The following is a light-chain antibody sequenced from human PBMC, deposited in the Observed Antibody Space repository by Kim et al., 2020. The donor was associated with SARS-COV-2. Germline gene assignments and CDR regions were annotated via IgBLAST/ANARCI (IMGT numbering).Light chain of an antibody. CDR3: QQYDSSPLT. CDR1: QSVSSSY. Sequence: EIVLTQSPGTLSLSPGERPTLSCRASQSVSSSYLAWYQQKPGQAPRLLIYGASSRATGIPDRFSGSGSGTDFTLTISRLEPEDFAVYYCQQYDSSPLTFGGGTKLEI. V-gene: IGKV3-20*01. J-gene: IGKJ4*01. CDR2: GAS.